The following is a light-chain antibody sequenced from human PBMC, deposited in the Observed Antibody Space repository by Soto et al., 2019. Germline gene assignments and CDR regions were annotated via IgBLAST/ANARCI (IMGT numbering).Light chain of an antibody. CDR1: QGIGSW. CDR2: AAS. J-gene: IGKJ1*01. Sequence: DIQMTQSQSSVSASIGDRVTITCRARQGIGSWLAWYQQKPGKAPMLLIYAASSLQSGVPSRFSGSGYGTDFTLTISSLQPEDFATYYCQQANSFPRTFGQGTKVEIK. V-gene: IGKV1-12*01. CDR3: QQANSFPRT.